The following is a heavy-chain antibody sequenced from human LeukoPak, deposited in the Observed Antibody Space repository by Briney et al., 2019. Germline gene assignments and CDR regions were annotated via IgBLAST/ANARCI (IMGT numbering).Heavy chain of an antibody. V-gene: IGHV3-53*04. D-gene: IGHD4-17*01. J-gene: IGHJ4*02. Sequence: GGSLRLSCAASEFTVSSNYMSWVRQAPGKGLEWVSVIYSGGSTYYADSVKGRFTISRHNSKNTLYLQMNSLRGEDTVVYYCATIGGDYVSFDNWGQGTLVTVTS. CDR2: IYSGGST. CDR1: EFTVSSNY. CDR3: ATIGGDYVSFDN.